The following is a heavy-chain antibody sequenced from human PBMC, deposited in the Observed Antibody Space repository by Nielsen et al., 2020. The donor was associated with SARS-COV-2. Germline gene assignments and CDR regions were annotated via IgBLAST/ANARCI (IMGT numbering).Heavy chain of an antibody. D-gene: IGHD2-8*01. CDR2: ISSSSSYM. J-gene: IGHJ6*02. Sequence: WLRQPPGKGLEWVSSISSSSSYMYYADSVKGRFTISRDNAKNSLYLQMNSLRAEDTAVYYCAGHPYCTNGVCYKYGMDVWGQGTTVTVS. V-gene: IGHV3-21*01. CDR3: AGHPYCTNGVCYKYGMDV.